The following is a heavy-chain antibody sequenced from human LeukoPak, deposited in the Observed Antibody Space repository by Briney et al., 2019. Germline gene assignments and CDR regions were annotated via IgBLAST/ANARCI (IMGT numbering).Heavy chain of an antibody. Sequence: GGSLRLSCAASAFTFSSYGMHWVRQAPGKGLEWVAVISYDGSKTYYADSVKGRFTISRDNSKNTLYLQMNSLRAEDSAVYYCARGGIYFHYFDSWGQGTLVTVSS. D-gene: IGHD1-26*01. CDR1: AFTFSSYG. V-gene: IGHV3-30*03. CDR2: ISYDGSKT. CDR3: ARGGIYFHYFDS. J-gene: IGHJ4*02.